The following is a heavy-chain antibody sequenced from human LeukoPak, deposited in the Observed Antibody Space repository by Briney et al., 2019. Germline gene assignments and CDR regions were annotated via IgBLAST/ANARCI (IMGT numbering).Heavy chain of an antibody. V-gene: IGHV1-69*13. D-gene: IGHD6-13*01. CDR3: ARGSGSSSWYGGGNWFDP. CDR1: GGTFSSYA. Sequence: SVKVSCKASGGTFSSYAISWVRQAPGQGLEWMGGIIPIFGTANYAQRFQGRVTITADESTSTAYMELSSLRSEDTAVYYCARGSGSSSWYGGGNWFDPWGQGTLVTVSS. J-gene: IGHJ5*02. CDR2: IIPIFGTA.